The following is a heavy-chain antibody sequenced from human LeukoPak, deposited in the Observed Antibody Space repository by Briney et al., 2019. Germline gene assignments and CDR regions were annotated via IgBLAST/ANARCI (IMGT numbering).Heavy chain of an antibody. CDR3: ARVYCSHGVCSRGNFYYMDV. V-gene: IGHV1-2*02. Sequence: GTSVKVSCKASGYTFTAYYMHWVRQAPGQGLEWMGWINPNSGGTNYAQKFQGRVTMTRDTSISTAYMELSRLRSDDTAVYYCARVYCSHGVCSRGNFYYMDVWGKGTTVTVSS. D-gene: IGHD2-8*01. CDR1: GYTFTAYY. CDR2: INPNSGGT. J-gene: IGHJ6*03.